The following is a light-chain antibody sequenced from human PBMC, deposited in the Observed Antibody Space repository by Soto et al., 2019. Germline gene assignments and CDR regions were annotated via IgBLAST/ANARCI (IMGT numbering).Light chain of an antibody. CDR1: NIGSKS. CDR2: DDS. CDR3: QVWDSSSDHPEV. V-gene: IGLV3-21*02. J-gene: IGLJ3*02. Sequence: SYELTQPPSVSVAPGQTARITCGGNNIGSKSVHWYQQKPGQAPVLVVYDDSDRPSGIPERFSGSNSGNTATLTISRVDAGDEADDYCQVWDSSSDHPEVFGGGTKLTVL.